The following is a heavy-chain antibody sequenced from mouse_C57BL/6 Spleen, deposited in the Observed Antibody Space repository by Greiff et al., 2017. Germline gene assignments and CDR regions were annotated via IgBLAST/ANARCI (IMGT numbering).Heavy chain of an antibody. V-gene: IGHV1-36*01. CDR2: VYPYTGGT. Sequence: EVQLQQSGPVLVKPGPSVKISCKASGFTFTDYYMHWVKQSHGKSLEWIGLVYPYTGGTSYNQKFNGKDTLTVDTSSSTAFMALNSLTSEDSGASYCYCARSNYFFDYWGQGTTLTVSS. CDR3: YCARSNYFFDY. J-gene: IGHJ2*01. D-gene: IGHD2-5*01. CDR1: GFTFTDYY.